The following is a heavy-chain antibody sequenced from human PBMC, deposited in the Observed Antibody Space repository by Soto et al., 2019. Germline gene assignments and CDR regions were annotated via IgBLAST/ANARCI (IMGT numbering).Heavy chain of an antibody. CDR1: GDXVSSNSGA. CDR3: ATDLLSRIAWSGYLYGMDV. J-gene: IGHJ6*02. V-gene: IGHV6-1*01. CDR2: TYYRSKWYN. D-gene: IGHD3-3*01. Sequence: QXLSLPCAISGDXVSSNSGAWNWIRQSTSRGLEWLGRTYYRSKWYNDYAVSVKSRITINPDTSNNQFSMPLNSVTPEDTAVYYCATDLLSRIAWSGYLYGMDVWGQGTTVTVSS.